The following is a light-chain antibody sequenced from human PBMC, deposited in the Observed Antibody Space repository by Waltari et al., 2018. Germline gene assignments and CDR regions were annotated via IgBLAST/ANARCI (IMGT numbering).Light chain of an antibody. Sequence: EIVLTQSPATLSLPPGERATVSCRASQSVRSNLAWYQQKPGQAPRLLIYDASNRATGFPARFSGSGSGTDFTLTISSLEPEDFAVYYCQQTYSLPQTFGQGTKVDIK. J-gene: IGKJ1*01. CDR2: DAS. CDR3: QQTYSLPQT. V-gene: IGKV3-11*01. CDR1: QSVRSN.